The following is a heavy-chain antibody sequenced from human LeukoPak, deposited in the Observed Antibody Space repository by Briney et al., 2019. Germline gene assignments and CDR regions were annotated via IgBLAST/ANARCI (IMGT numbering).Heavy chain of an antibody. Sequence: SETLSLTCAVYGGSFSGYYWSWIRQPPGKGLEWIGEINHSGSTNYNPSLKSRVTISVDTSKNQFSLKLSSVTAADTAVYYCARHPSGVGHWYFDLWGRGTLVTVSS. D-gene: IGHD7-27*01. CDR2: INHSGST. J-gene: IGHJ2*01. V-gene: IGHV4-34*01. CDR3: ARHPSGVGHWYFDL. CDR1: GGSFSGYY.